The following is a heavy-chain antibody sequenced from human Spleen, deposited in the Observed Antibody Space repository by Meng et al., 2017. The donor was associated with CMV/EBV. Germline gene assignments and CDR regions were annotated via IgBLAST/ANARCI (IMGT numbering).Heavy chain of an antibody. V-gene: IGHV1-69*10. D-gene: IGHD3-22*01. CDR2: IVPFFNVI. J-gene: IGHJ3*01. CDR1: GDTFNNYA. CDR3: ARDLVGYDAFDV. Sequence: SVKVSCKASGDTFNNYAITWVRQAPGQGLEWMGGIVPFFNVINYAQNFQGRLTISADKSTNTVSMELSSLRSEDTAIYYCARDLVGYDAFDVWGQGTMVTVSS.